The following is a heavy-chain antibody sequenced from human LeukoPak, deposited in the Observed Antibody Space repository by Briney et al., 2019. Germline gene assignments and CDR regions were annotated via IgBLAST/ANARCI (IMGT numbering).Heavy chain of an antibody. V-gene: IGHV3-20*04. CDR2: INWNGGST. D-gene: IGHD3-10*01. CDR3: AKGYYASGSYGWFDP. Sequence: AGGSLRLSCAASGFTFDDYGMSWVRQAPGKGLEWVSGINWNGGSTGYADSVKGRFTISRDNSKNTLYLHMNSLRAEDTAVYYCAKGYYASGSYGWFDPWGQGTLVTVSS. CDR1: GFTFDDYG. J-gene: IGHJ5*02.